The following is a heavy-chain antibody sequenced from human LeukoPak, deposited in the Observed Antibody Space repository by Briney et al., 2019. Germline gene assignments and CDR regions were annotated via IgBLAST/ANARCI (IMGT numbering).Heavy chain of an antibody. Sequence: ASVKVSCKASGYTFTSYGISWVRQAPGQGLEWMGWISAYNGNTNYAQKLQGRVTMTTDTSTSTAYMELRSPRSDDTAVYYCARDKLGYCSSTSCYKLGYYYYGMDVWGQGTTVTVSS. V-gene: IGHV1-18*01. CDR1: GYTFTSYG. D-gene: IGHD2-2*02. J-gene: IGHJ6*02. CDR3: ARDKLGYCSSTSCYKLGYYYYGMDV. CDR2: ISAYNGNT.